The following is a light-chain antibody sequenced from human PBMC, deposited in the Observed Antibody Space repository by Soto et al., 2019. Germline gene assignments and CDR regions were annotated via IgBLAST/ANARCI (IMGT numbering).Light chain of an antibody. V-gene: IGLV1-40*01. CDR2: GNS. Sequence: QSVLTQPPSVSGAPGQRVTISCTGSSSNIGAGYDVNWYQQLPGTAPKLLIYGNSNRPSGVPDRFSGSKSGTSSSLAITGLQAEDEADYYCQSYDSSLSEVVFGGGTKLPVL. J-gene: IGLJ2*01. CDR1: SSNIGAGYD. CDR3: QSYDSSLSEVV.